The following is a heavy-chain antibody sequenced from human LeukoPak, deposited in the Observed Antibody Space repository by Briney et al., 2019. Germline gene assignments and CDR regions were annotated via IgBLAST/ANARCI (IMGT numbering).Heavy chain of an antibody. CDR2: IYYSGST. Sequence: TSETLSLTCTVSGGSISSYYWSWIRQPPGKGLEWIADIYYSGSTYYTPSLKGRFTISIDTSKNQFSLRMSCVTPADTAVYYSARLASGSYGPLTPFDYWGQGTLVTVSS. J-gene: IGHJ4*02. CDR3: ARLASGSYGPLTPFDY. CDR1: GGSISSYY. V-gene: IGHV4-59*08. D-gene: IGHD1-26*01.